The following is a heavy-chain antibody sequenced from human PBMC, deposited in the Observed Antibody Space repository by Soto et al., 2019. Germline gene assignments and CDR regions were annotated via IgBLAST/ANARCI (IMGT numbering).Heavy chain of an antibody. Sequence: SETLSLTCTVSGGSVSSGSYYWSWIRQPPGKGLEWIGYIYYSGSTNYNPSLKSRVTISVDTSKNQFSLKLSSVTAADTAVYYCARLVNYYDSSGYYRGPYYYGMDVWGQGTTVTVSS. V-gene: IGHV4-61*01. D-gene: IGHD3-22*01. CDR2: IYYSGST. CDR1: GGSVSSGSYY. CDR3: ARLVNYYDSSGYYRGPYYYGMDV. J-gene: IGHJ6*02.